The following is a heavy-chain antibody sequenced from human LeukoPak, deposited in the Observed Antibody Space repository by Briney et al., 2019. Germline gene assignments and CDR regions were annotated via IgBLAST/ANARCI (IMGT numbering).Heavy chain of an antibody. CDR2: ICYSGST. Sequence: SETLSLTCTVSGGSISSSTCYWGWIRQPPGKGLEWIGTICYSGSTYYNPSLKSRVTMSVDTSKNQFSLKLSSVAAADTAVYYCARGEGVPPDYWGQGTLVTVSS. CDR1: GGSISSSTCY. V-gene: IGHV4-39*07. D-gene: IGHD1-1*01. CDR3: ARGEGVPPDY. J-gene: IGHJ4*02.